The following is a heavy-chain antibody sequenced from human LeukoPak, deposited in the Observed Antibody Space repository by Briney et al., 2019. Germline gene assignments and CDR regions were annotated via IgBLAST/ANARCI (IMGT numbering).Heavy chain of an antibody. V-gene: IGHV4-31*03. CDR3: ARLAAAAPQGFDP. D-gene: IGHD6-13*01. Sequence: LSLTCTVSGSSISSGGYYWSWIRQHPGKGLEWIGYIYYSGSTYYNPSLKSRVTISVDTSKNQFSLKLSSVTAADTAVYYCARLAAAAPQGFDPWGQGTLVTVSS. CDR2: IYYSGST. CDR1: GSSISSGGYY. J-gene: IGHJ5*02.